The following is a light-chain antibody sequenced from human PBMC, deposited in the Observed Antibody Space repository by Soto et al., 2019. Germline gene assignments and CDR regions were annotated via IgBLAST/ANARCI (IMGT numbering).Light chain of an antibody. J-gene: IGKJ5*01. V-gene: IGKV1-8*01. CDR1: QGISSY. Sequence: PSSLSASTGDIVTITCRASQGISSYLAWYQQKPGKAPKLLIYAASTLQSGVPSRFSGSGSGTDFTLTISCLQSEDFATYYCQQYYSYAITFGQGTRLEIK. CDR2: AAS. CDR3: QQYYSYAIT.